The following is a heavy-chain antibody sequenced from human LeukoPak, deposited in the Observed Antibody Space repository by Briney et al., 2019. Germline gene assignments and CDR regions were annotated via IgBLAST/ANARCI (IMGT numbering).Heavy chain of an antibody. CDR3: ARFGQQWLFYYYGMDV. Sequence: ASVKVSCKASGYTFTSYDINWVRQATGQGLEWMGWMNPNSGNTGYAQKFQGRVTMTRNTSISTAYMELSSLRSEDTAVYYCARFGQQWLFYYYGMDVWGQGTTVTVSS. CDR2: MNPNSGNT. V-gene: IGHV1-8*01. D-gene: IGHD6-19*01. J-gene: IGHJ6*02. CDR1: GYTFTSYD.